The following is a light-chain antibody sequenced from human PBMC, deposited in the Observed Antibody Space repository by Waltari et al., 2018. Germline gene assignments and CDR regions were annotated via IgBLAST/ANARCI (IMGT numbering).Light chain of an antibody. CDR2: GAS. V-gene: IGKV3-20*01. CDR1: QRLTKND. Sequence: VLTQSPGTLSLSPGERATVSCRARQRLTKNDLAWYQQKPGQAPRLLIYGASSRAAGIPDRFSGSGSGTDFTLTISRLEPEDFARYYCQQYGSSILYTFGQGTKLEIK. J-gene: IGKJ2*01. CDR3: QQYGSSILYT.